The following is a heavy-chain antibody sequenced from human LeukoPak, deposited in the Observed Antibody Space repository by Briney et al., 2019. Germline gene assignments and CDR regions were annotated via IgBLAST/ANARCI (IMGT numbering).Heavy chain of an antibody. V-gene: IGHV3-48*03. CDR3: AREYYYDSSGYWSGHFDY. J-gene: IGHJ4*02. CDR2: ITSSGGTI. Sequence: GGSLRLSCAASGFTFSSYEMNWVRQAPGKGLEWVSYITSSGGTIYYADSVKGRFTISRDNAKNSLYLQMNSLRAEDTAVYYCAREYYYDSSGYWSGHFDYWGQGTLVTVSS. CDR1: GFTFSSYE. D-gene: IGHD3-22*01.